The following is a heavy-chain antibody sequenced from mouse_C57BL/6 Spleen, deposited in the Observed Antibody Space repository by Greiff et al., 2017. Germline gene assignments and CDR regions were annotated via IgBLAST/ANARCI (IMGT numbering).Heavy chain of an antibody. D-gene: IGHD1-1*01. J-gene: IGHJ2*01. CDR2: IDPDSGGT. Sequence: VQLQQPGAELVKPGASVKLSCKASGYTFTSYWMPWVKQTPGRGLEWIGRIDPDSGGTKYNEKFKSKATLTVDKPSSTAYMQLSSLTSEDSAVYYCANYYGSSSYYLDYWGQGTTLTVSS. V-gene: IGHV1-72*01. CDR3: ANYYGSSSYYLDY. CDR1: GYTFTSYW.